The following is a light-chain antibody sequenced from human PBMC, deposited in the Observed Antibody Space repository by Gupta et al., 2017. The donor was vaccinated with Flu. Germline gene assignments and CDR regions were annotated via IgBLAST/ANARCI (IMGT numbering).Light chain of an antibody. Sequence: QSALTQPPPASGSPGQSVTISCTGTSSDVGGYNYVSWYQQHPGKAPKLMIYEVSKRPSGVPDRFSGSKSGNTASLTVSGRQAEDEADYYCSSDAGSNNWVFGGGTKLTVL. CDR3: SSDAGSNNWV. V-gene: IGLV2-8*01. J-gene: IGLJ3*02. CDR1: SSDVGGYNY. CDR2: EVS.